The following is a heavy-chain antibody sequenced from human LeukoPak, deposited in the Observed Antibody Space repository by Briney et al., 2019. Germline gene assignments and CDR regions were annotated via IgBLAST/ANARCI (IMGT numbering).Heavy chain of an antibody. CDR3: ARGQGYGWFGEYNWFDP. CDR1: GYTFTSYD. D-gene: IGHD3-10*01. CDR2: MNPNSGNT. Sequence: ASVKVSCKASGYTFTSYDINWVRQATGQGLEWMGWMNPNSGNTGYAQKFQGRVTMTRNTSISTAYMELSSLRSEDTAVYYCARGQGYGWFGEYNWFDPWGQGTLVTVSS. J-gene: IGHJ5*02. V-gene: IGHV1-8*01.